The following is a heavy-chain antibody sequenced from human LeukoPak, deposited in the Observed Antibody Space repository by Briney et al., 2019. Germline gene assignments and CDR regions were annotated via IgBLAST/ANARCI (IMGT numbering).Heavy chain of an antibody. CDR3: ARDFAFAL. V-gene: IGHV3-20*04. Sequence: GGSLRLSCAASGFTFEDYDMYWVRQAPGKGLEWVSGINWNGDITGYADSVRGRFTISRDNGKDSLYQQMDSLRAEDTALYYCARDFAFALWGQGTMVTVSS. CDR1: GFTFEDYD. J-gene: IGHJ3*01. CDR2: INWNGDIT.